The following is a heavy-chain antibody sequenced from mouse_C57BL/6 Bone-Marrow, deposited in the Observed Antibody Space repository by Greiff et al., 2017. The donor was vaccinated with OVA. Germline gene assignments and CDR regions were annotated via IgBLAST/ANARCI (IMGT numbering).Heavy chain of an antibody. V-gene: IGHV1-83*01. CDR1: YTFTDYYM. CDR2: YPGSGNTY. CDR3: KTGTGDY. Sequence: VQLQQSGPELVKPGASVKMSCKASGYTFTDYYMHWVKQKPGKGLEWIGEIYPGSGNTYYNEKFKGKATLTADTSSSTAYMQLSSLTSEDSAVYFCAKTGTGDYWGQGTTLTVSS. D-gene: IGHD4-1*01. J-gene: IGHJ2*01.